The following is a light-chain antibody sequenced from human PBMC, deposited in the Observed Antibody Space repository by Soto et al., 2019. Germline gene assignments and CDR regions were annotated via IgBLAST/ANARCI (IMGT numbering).Light chain of an antibody. V-gene: IGKV3D-20*02. CDR1: QSVSSNY. J-gene: IGKJ4*01. CDR2: GAS. CDR3: QQANSFPLT. Sequence: EIVLTQSPATLSLSPGERATLSCRASQSVSSNYLAWYQQKPGQAPRLLIYGASSRATGIPDRFSGSGSGTDFTLTIRRLEPEDFATYYCQQANSFPLTFGGGTKVDIK.